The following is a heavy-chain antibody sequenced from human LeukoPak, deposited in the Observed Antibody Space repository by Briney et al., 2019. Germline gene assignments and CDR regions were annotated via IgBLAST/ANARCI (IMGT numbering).Heavy chain of an antibody. J-gene: IGHJ6*03. CDR3: ARAGYGGNYYYYYYMDV. CDR2: INPSGGST. Sequence: WASVKVSCKASGYTFTSYYMHWVRQAPGQGLEWMGIINPSGGSTSYAQKFQGRVTMTRDMSTSTVYMELSSLRSEDTAVYYCARAGYGGNYYYYYYMDVRGKGTTVTVSS. D-gene: IGHD4-23*01. CDR1: GYTFTSYY. V-gene: IGHV1-46*01.